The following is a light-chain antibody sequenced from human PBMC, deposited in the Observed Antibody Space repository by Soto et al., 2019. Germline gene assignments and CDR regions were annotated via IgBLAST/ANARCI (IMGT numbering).Light chain of an antibody. Sequence: QSVLTQPPSASGTPGQRVTISCSGGSSNIGSHTVNWYQQPPGRAPKLLIYRNNQRPSGVPDRFSGSKSGTSASLAISGLQSEDEADYYCAAWDDSLNGWVFGGGTKLTV. CDR1: SSNIGSHT. CDR2: RNN. V-gene: IGLV1-44*01. CDR3: AAWDDSLNGWV. J-gene: IGLJ3*02.